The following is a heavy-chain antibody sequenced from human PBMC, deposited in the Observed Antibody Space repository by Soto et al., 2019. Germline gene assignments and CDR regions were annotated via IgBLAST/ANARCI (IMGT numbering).Heavy chain of an antibody. Sequence: QVQLVQSGGEVKKPGASVKVSCKATGYTFTSFGISWVRQAPGQGLEWMGWISAYNGNTNYAQKLQGRVTMTTDTSTSPAYMELRSLTSDDTAVYYCARDRSMYYGMDVWGQGPTVTVSS. D-gene: IGHD2-8*01. CDR3: ARDRSMYYGMDV. J-gene: IGHJ6*02. CDR1: GYTFTSFG. V-gene: IGHV1-18*01. CDR2: ISAYNGNT.